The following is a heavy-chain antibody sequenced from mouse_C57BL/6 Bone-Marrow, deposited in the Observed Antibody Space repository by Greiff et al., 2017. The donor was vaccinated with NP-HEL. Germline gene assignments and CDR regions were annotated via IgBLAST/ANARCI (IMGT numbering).Heavy chain of an antibody. V-gene: IGHV1-64*01. J-gene: IGHJ1*03. CDR2: IHPNSGST. D-gene: IGHD2-5*01. CDR1: GYTFTSYW. CDR3: AREGNSNYVLRYFDV. Sequence: VQLQQSGAELVKPGASVKLSCKASGYTFTSYWMHWVKQRPGQGLEWIGMIHPNSGSTNYNEKFKSKATLTVDKSSSTAYMQLSSLTAEDSAVYYCAREGNSNYVLRYFDVWGTGTTVTVSS.